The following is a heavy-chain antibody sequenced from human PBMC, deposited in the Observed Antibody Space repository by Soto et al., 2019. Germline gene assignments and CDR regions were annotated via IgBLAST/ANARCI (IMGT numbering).Heavy chain of an antibody. CDR2: INPSGGST. J-gene: IGHJ6*02. CDR1: GYTFTSYY. Sequence: ASVKVSCKASGYTFTSYYMHWVRQAPGQGLEWMGIINPSGGSTSYAQKFQGRVTMTRDTSTSKVYMELSSLRSEDTAVYYCAREARQLWFGEFFGSYYYYRMDVWG. V-gene: IGHV1-46*01. D-gene: IGHD3-10*01. CDR3: AREARQLWFGEFFGSYYYYRMDV.